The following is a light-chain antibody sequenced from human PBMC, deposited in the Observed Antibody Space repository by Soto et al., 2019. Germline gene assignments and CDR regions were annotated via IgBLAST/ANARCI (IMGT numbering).Light chain of an antibody. J-gene: IGKJ1*01. CDR3: LQHNSYPRT. Sequence: DIQMTQSPSTLYASVGDRVTIPCRASQGIRNGLGWYQQKPGKAPKRLIYAASSLQSGVPSRFSGSGSGTEFTLTISSLQPEDFATYYCLQHNSYPRTFGQGTKVDIK. CDR2: AAS. CDR1: QGIRNG. V-gene: IGKV1-17*01.